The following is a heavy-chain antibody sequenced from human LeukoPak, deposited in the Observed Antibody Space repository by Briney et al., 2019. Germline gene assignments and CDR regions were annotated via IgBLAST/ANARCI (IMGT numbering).Heavy chain of an antibody. V-gene: IGHV4-4*07. CDR2: IYTSGST. CDR1: GGSISSYY. D-gene: IGHD2-15*01. J-gene: IGHJ6*03. CDR3: ARDIVVVVAAAYPYYYYYYMDV. Sequence: SETLSLTCTVSGGSISSYYWSWIRQPAGKGLEWIGRIYTSGSTNYNPSLKSRVTMSVDTSKNQFSLKLSSVAAADTAVYYCARDIVVVVAAAYPYYYYYYMDVWGKGTTVTISS.